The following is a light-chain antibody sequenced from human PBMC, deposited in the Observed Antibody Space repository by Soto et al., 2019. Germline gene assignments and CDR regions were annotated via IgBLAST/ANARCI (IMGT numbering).Light chain of an antibody. CDR2: DVN. Sequence: QSALTQPASVSVSPGQSITISCTGTSIDVGGYNYVSWYQQHPGKAPKLMIYDVNTRPSGVSNRFSGSKSGNTASLTISGLQAEDEADYYCSSYTSSISFGGGTKVTVL. V-gene: IGLV2-14*01. CDR1: SIDVGGYNY. J-gene: IGLJ2*01. CDR3: SSYTSSIS.